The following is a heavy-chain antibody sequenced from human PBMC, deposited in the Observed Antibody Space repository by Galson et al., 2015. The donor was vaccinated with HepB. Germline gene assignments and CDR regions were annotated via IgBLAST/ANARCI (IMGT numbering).Heavy chain of an antibody. CDR1: GFSLNSREPR. D-gene: IGHD6-13*01. Sequence: PALVKPTQTLTLTCTFSGFSLNSREPRVSWIRQPPGKALEWLARIEWDNKKIYSAPLKTKPTISKDTSKNQVVLTLTNVDPVDTATYYCVRIGPAAVDSWGLGTLVTVSS. J-gene: IGHJ5*02. V-gene: IGHV2-70*04. CDR3: VRIGPAAVDS. CDR2: IEWDNKK.